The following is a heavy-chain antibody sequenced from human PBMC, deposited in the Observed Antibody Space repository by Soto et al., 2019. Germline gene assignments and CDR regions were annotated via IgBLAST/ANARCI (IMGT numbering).Heavy chain of an antibody. CDR1: GGTFSSYA. D-gene: IGHD5-18*01. Sequence: ASVKVSCKASGGTFSSYAISWVRQAPGQGLEWMGGIIPIFGTANYAQKFQGRVTITADESASTAYMELSSLRSEDTAVYYCAYGLQGYNFDYWGKGTLVTVSS. J-gene: IGHJ4*02. V-gene: IGHV1-69*13. CDR2: IIPIFGTA. CDR3: AYGLQGYNFDY.